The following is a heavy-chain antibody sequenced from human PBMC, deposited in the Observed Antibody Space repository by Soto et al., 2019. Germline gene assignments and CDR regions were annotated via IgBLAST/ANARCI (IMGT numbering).Heavy chain of an antibody. Sequence: KPGGSLRLSCAASGFTFSSYAMTWVRQAPGKGLEWVSSISSSSSYIYYADSVKGRFTISRDNAKNSLYLQMNSLRAEDTAVYYCAREGVRVYDYVWGSYRMGPYYFDYWGQGTLVTVSS. D-gene: IGHD3-16*02. CDR1: GFTFSSYA. J-gene: IGHJ4*02. CDR3: AREGVRVYDYVWGSYRMGPYYFDY. CDR2: ISSSSSYI. V-gene: IGHV3-21*01.